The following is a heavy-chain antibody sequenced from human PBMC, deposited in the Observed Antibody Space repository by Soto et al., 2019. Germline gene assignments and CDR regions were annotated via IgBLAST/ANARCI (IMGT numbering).Heavy chain of an antibody. CDR2: INSDGSST. CDR1: GFTFSSYW. J-gene: IGHJ6*03. D-gene: IGHD2-8*02. Sequence: EVQLVESGGGLVQPGGSLRLSCAASGFTFSSYWMHWVRQAPGKGLVWVSRINSDGSSTSYADSVKGRFTISRDNAKNTLYLQMNSLRAEDTAVYYCARSSLVVDYYYLDVWGNGTTVTVSS. V-gene: IGHV3-74*01. CDR3: ARSSLVVDYYYLDV.